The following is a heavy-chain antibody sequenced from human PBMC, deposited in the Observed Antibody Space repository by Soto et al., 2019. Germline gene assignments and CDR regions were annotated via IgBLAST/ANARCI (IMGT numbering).Heavy chain of an antibody. D-gene: IGHD2-2*01. CDR1: GGTFSSYA. V-gene: IGHV1-69*01. CDR2: IIPIFGTA. Sequence: QVQLVQSGAEVKKPGSSVKVSCKASGGTFSSYAISWVRQAPGQGLEWMGGIIPIFGTANYAQKFQGRVRITADESPRPAYMELSSLRSEDTAVYYCAGGGIVVVPAAFPRGWFDPWGQGTLVTVSS. CDR3: AGGGIVVVPAAFPRGWFDP. J-gene: IGHJ5*02.